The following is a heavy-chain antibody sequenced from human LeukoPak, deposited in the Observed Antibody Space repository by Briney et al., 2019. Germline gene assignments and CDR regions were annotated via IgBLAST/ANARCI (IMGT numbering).Heavy chain of an antibody. J-gene: IGHJ6*03. CDR3: ARAGGTGWYYYYYYMDV. CDR1: GGSISSSSYY. V-gene: IGHV4-61*05. CDR2: LYYSGST. Sequence: SETLSLTCTVSGGSISSSSYYWSCIRQPPGKGLEWIGYLYYSGSTNYNPSLKSRVTISVDTSKNQFSLKLSSVTAADTAVYYCARAGGTGWYYYYYYMDVWGKGTTVTVSS. D-gene: IGHD1-1*01.